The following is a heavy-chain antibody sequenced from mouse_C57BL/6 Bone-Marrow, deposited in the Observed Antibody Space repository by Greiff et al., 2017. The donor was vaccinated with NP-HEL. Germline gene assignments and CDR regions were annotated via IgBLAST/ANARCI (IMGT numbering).Heavy chain of an antibody. CDR2: ISSGSSTI. CDR1: GFTFSDYG. D-gene: IGHD1-3*01. V-gene: IGHV5-17*01. CDR3: ARKSIYDYAMDY. Sequence: EVKLMESGGGLVKPGGSLKLSCAASGFTFSDYGMHWVRQAPEKGLEWVAYISSGSSTIYYADTVKGRFTISRDNAKNTLFLQMTSLRSEDTAMYYCARKSIYDYAMDYWGQGTSVTVSS. J-gene: IGHJ4*01.